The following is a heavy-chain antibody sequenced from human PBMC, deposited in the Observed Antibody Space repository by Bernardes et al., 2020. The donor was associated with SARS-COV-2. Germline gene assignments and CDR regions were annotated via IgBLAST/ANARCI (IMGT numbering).Heavy chain of an antibody. CDR3: ARGQAHGMDA. CDR1: GFTLSSYW. CDR2: IDSDGSMT. J-gene: IGHJ6*02. Sequence: GGSLRLSCAASGFTLSSYWMHWVRQAPGKGLVWVSRIDSDGSMTHYADSVKGRFTISRDNSKNTLYLQMSSLRAEDTAMYYCARGQAHGMDAWGQGTTVTVSS. V-gene: IGHV3-74*01.